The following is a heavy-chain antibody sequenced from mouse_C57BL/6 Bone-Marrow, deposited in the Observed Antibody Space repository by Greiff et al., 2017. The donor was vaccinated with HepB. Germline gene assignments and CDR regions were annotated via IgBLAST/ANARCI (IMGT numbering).Heavy chain of an antibody. CDR1: GYTFTSYW. CDR3: ARRVEDYYGNYGFAY. V-gene: IGHV1-52*01. D-gene: IGHD2-1*01. Sequence: VKLQQSGAELVRPGSSVKLSCKASGYTFTSYWMHWVKQRPIQGLEWIGNIDPSASETHYNQKFKDKATLTVDKSSSAAYMQLSRLTSEDSAVYYGARRVEDYYGNYGFAYWGQGTLVTVSA. J-gene: IGHJ3*01. CDR2: IDPSASET.